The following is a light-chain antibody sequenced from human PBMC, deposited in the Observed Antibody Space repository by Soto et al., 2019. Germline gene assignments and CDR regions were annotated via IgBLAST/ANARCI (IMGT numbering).Light chain of an antibody. J-gene: IGLJ1*01. CDR1: SSDVGGYNS. CDR3: SSYTTSTTYV. Sequence: QSALTQPASVSGSPGQSITISCTGTSSDVGGYNSVSWYQQHPGKAPKLIIYDVSNRPSGVSYRFSGSVSGNTASLTISGLQAEDEADYYCSSYTTSTTYVFGFGTKHTVL. CDR2: DVS. V-gene: IGLV2-14*03.